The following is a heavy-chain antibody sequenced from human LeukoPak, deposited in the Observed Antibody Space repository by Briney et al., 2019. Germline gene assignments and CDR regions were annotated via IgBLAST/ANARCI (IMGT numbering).Heavy chain of an antibody. CDR2: INHSGST. CDR1: GGSFSGYY. V-gene: IGHV4-34*01. J-gene: IGHJ3*02. CDR3: ARGGDIVVVVAATGAFDI. D-gene: IGHD2-15*01. Sequence: SETLSLTCAVYGGSFSGYYWSWIRQPPGKGLEWIGEINHSGSTNYNPSLKSRVTISVDTSKDQFSLKLSSVTAADTAVYYCARGGDIVVVVAATGAFDIWGQGTMVTVSS.